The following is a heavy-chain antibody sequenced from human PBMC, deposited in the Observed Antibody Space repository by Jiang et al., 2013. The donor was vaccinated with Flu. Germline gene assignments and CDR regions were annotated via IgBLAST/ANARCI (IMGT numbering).Heavy chain of an antibody. J-gene: IGHJ5*02. CDR2: IIPIFGTA. D-gene: IGHD3-10*01. CDR3: ARGISGYGSGSREGNWFDP. V-gene: IGHV1-69*01. CDR1: GGTFSSYA. Sequence: SGGTFSSYAISWVRQAPGQGLEWMGGIIPIFGTANYAQKFQGRVTITADESTSTAYMELSSLRSEDTAVYYCARGISGYGSGSREGNWFDPWGQGTLVTVSS.